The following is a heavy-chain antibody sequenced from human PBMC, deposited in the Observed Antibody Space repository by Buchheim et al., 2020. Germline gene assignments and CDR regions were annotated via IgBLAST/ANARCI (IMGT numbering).Heavy chain of an antibody. D-gene: IGHD2-2*01. J-gene: IGHJ4*02. CDR2: INHSGST. Sequence: QVQLQQWGAGLLKPSETLSLTCAVYGGSFSAYYWSWIRQPPGKGLEWIGEINHSGSTNYNPSLKSRVTISVDTYTNQFSLKLSSVTAADTAVYYCARVPISIDCSSTSCSRGYFDYWGQGNL. V-gene: IGHV4-34*01. CDR1: GGSFSAYY. CDR3: ARVPISIDCSSTSCSRGYFDY.